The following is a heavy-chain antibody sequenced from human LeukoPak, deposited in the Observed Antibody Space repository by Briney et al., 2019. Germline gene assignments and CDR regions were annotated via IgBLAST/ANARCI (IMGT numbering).Heavy chain of an antibody. CDR3: ARKSPTLWYYYYMDV. J-gene: IGHJ6*03. CDR1: GGSFSGYY. Sequence: SQTLSLTCAVYGGSFSGYYSSSIRQPPGKGLEWIGEINHSGSTNYNPSLKSRVTISVDTSKNRFSLKLRSVTAADTAVYYCARKSPTLWYYYYMDVWGKGTTVTVSS. CDR2: INHSGST. D-gene: IGHD2-21*01. V-gene: IGHV4-34*01.